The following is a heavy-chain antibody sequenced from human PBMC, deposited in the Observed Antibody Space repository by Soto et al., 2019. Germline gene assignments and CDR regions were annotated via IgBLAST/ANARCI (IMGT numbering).Heavy chain of an antibody. CDR3: ARKDYNDQKFDY. D-gene: IGHD4-4*01. CDR2: INHSGST. CDR1: GGSFSGYY. V-gene: IGHV4-34*01. Sequence: PSETLSLTCAVYGGSFSGYYWSWIRQPPGKGLEWIGEINHSGSTNYNPSLKSRVTISVDTSKNQFSLKLNSVIAADTAVYYCARKDYNDQKFDYWGQGTLVTVSS. J-gene: IGHJ4*02.